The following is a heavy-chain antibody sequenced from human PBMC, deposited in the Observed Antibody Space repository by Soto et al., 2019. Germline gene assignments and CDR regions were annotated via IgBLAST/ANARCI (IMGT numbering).Heavy chain of an antibody. Sequence: GGSMRLGCAASGCTVISSAMSWVRQAQGKGLEWVSYISSSSSTIYYADSVKGRFTISRDNAKNSLYLQMNSLRDEDTAVYYCARDRRLHEWELLKFDYWGQGTLVTASS. CDR3: ARDRRLHEWELLKFDY. V-gene: IGHV3-48*02. D-gene: IGHD1-26*01. CDR1: GCTVISSA. CDR2: ISSSSSTI. J-gene: IGHJ4*02.